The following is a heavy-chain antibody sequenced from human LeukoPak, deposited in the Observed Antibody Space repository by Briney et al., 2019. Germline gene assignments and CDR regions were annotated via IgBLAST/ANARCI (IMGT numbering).Heavy chain of an antibody. CDR3: ASGPYGTGTTAY. CDR1: GGTFSSYA. D-gene: IGHD1-7*01. CDR2: IIPIFGTA. V-gene: IGHV1-69*05. Sequence: SVKVFCKASGGTFSSYAISWVRQATGQGLEWMGGIIPIFGTANYAQKFQGRVTITTDESTSTAYMELSSLRSEDTAVYYCASGPYGTGTTAYWGQGTLVTVSS. J-gene: IGHJ4*01.